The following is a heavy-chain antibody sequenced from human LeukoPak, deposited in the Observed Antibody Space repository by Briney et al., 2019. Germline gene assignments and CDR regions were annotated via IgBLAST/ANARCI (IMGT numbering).Heavy chain of an antibody. CDR2: ISSSSSYI. D-gene: IGHD6-19*01. J-gene: IGHJ4*02. CDR1: GFTFSSYS. CDR3: ARSPAGYGSKAVFSY. V-gene: IGHV3-21*01. Sequence: GGSLRLSCAASGFTFSSYSMSWVRQAPGKGLEWVSSISSSSSYIYYADSVKGRFTISRDNAKNSLYLQMNSLRAEDTAVYYCARSPAGYGSKAVFSYWGQGTLVTVSS.